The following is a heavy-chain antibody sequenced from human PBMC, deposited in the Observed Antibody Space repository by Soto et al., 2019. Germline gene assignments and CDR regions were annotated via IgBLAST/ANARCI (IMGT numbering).Heavy chain of an antibody. V-gene: IGHV3-30*18. J-gene: IGHJ6*02. Sequence: VGSLRLSCAASGFTFSSYGMHWVRQAPGKGLEWVAVISYDGRNKYYADSVKGRFTISRDNSKNTLYLQMSSLRAEDTAVYYCVKDGSSGWPYYYGLDVWGQGTTVTVSS. CDR1: GFTFSSYG. D-gene: IGHD6-19*01. CDR3: VKDGSSGWPYYYGLDV. CDR2: ISYDGRNK.